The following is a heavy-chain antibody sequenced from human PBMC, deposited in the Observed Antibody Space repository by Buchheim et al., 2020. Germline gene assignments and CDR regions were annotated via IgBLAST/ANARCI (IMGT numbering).Heavy chain of an antibody. Sequence: EVQLVESGGGLIQPGGSLRLSCAASGFTFTTFWMHWVRQVPGKGLMWVSRINPDGSDRSYAASVKGRFTISRDNAENTLYLQMNRLTVENTGVYSCAREVRGHAYFDTWGQGT. CDR3: AREVRGHAYFDT. V-gene: IGHV3-74*01. CDR1: GFTFTTFW. CDR2: INPDGSDR. J-gene: IGHJ4*02.